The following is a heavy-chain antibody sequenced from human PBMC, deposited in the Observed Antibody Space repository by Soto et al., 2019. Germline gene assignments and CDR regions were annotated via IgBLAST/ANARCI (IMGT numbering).Heavy chain of an antibody. J-gene: IGHJ4*02. CDR2: IYYSGST. V-gene: IGHV4-59*01. D-gene: IGHD5-18*01. CDR1: GGSISSYY. Sequence: SETLSLTCTVSGGSISSYYWSWIRQPPGKGLEWIGYIYYSGSTNYNPSLKSRVTISVDTSKNQFSLKLSSVTAADTAVYYCARGHTAMAYYFDYWGQGTLVTVSS. CDR3: ARGHTAMAYYFDY.